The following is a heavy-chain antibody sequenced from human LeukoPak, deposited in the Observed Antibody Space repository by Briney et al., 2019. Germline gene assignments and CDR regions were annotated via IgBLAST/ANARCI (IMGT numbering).Heavy chain of an antibody. Sequence: SETLSLTCTVSGGSISSYYWSWIRQPAGKGLEWIGRIYTSGSTNYNPSLKSRVTMSVDTSKSQFSLKLSSVTAADTAVYYCARGPVAAAAKEDDYWGQGTLVTVSS. CDR1: GGSISSYY. CDR2: IYTSGST. J-gene: IGHJ4*02. V-gene: IGHV4-4*07. D-gene: IGHD6-13*01. CDR3: ARGPVAAAAKEDDY.